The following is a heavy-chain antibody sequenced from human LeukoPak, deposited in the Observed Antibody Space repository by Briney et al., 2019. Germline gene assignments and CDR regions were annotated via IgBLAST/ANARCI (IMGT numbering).Heavy chain of an antibody. D-gene: IGHD2-2*01. CDR3: ARVRGYCSSTSCYRSGYSSSSGVGWFDP. CDR1: GGSFSAYY. CDR2: INHSGST. Sequence: SETLSLTCAVYGGSFSAYYWSWIRQPPGKGLEWIGEINHSGSTNYNPSLKSRVTISVDTSKNQFSLKLSSVTAADTAVYYCARVRGYCSSTSCYRSGYSSSSGVGWFDPWGQGTLVTVSS. V-gene: IGHV4-34*01. J-gene: IGHJ5*02.